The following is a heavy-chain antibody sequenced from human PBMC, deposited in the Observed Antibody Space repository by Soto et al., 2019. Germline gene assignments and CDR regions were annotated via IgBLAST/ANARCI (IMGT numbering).Heavy chain of an antibody. V-gene: IGHV3-15*07. CDR1: GFTFSNAW. D-gene: IGHD3-16*01. Sequence: EVQLVESGGGLVKPGGSLRLSCAASGFTFSNAWMNWVRQAPGKGLEWVGRIKSNTDGGTTDYAAPVKGRFTISRDDSKNTLYLQMNSLKTEDTAVYYCTTDRGAFDYWGQGTLVTVFS. CDR2: IKSNTDGGTT. J-gene: IGHJ4*02. CDR3: TTDRGAFDY.